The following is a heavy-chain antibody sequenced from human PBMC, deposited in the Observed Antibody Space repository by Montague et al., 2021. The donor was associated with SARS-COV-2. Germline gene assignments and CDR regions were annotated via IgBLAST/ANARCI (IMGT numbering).Heavy chain of an antibody. CDR1: GGSISSGGYY. V-gene: IGHV4-31*03. J-gene: IGHJ4*01. D-gene: IGHD3-22*01. Sequence: TLSLTCTVSGGSISSGGYYWSWIRQYPGKGLEWIGYIYYSGRTYYNPSLKSRVTISVDTSKNQFSLKLSSVTAADTAVYYCARVRINMVVVVTYFDYWGRGTLVTVSS. CDR3: ARVRINMVVVVTYFDY. CDR2: IYYSGRT.